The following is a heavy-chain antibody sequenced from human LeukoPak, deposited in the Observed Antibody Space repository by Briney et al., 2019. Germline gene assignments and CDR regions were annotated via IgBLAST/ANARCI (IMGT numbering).Heavy chain of an antibody. CDR2: ISGSGGRT. D-gene: IGHD5-18*01. J-gene: IGHJ4*02. CDR3: AKDGDVDTATNFDY. Sequence: GGSLRLSCAASGFTFSSYAMSWVRQAPGKGLEWVSAISGSGGRTYYADSVKGRFTISRDNSKNTLYLQMNSLRAEDTAVYYCAKDGDVDTATNFDYWGQGTLVTVSS. V-gene: IGHV3-23*01. CDR1: GFTFSSYA.